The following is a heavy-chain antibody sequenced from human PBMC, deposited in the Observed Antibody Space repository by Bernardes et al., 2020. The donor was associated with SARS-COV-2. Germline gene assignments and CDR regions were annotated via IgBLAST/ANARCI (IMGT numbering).Heavy chain of an antibody. CDR3: ARGGRTSGSYYND. Sequence: SETLSLTCAVYGGSFSCYYISWIRQPPGKGLEWIGEIENSGSISYNSSLKGRVTISFDTSKNQFSLKLNSVTAADTAVYYCARGGRTSGSYYNDWGQGTLVTVSS. CDR2: IENSGSI. V-gene: IGHV4-34*01. CDR1: GGSFSCYY. D-gene: IGHD1-26*01. J-gene: IGHJ4*02.